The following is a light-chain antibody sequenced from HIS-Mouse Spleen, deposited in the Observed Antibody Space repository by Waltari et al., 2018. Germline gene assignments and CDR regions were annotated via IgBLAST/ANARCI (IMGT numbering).Light chain of an antibody. J-gene: IGLJ3*02. V-gene: IGLV1-47*01. Sequence: QSVLTQPPSASGTPGQRVTISCSGSSSNLGSNYVSWYQQLPGTAPKLLIYRNNQRPSGVPDRFSGSKSGTSASLAISGLRSEDEADYYCAAWDDSLSVWVFGGGTKLTVL. CDR1: SSNLGSNY. CDR2: RNN. CDR3: AAWDDSLSVWV.